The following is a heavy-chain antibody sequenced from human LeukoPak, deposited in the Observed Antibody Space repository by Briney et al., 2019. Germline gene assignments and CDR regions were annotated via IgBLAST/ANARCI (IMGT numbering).Heavy chain of an antibody. V-gene: IGHV4-34*01. CDR3: ARVRIQLWLRYGMDV. D-gene: IGHD5-18*01. CDR1: GGFFSGYY. J-gene: IGHJ6*04. CDR2: INHSGST. Sequence: KPSETLSLTCAVYGGFFSGYYWSWIRQPPGKGLEWIGEINHSGSTNYNPSLKSRVTISVDTSKNQFSLKLSSVTAADTAVYYCARVRIQLWLRYGMDVWGIGTTVTVSS.